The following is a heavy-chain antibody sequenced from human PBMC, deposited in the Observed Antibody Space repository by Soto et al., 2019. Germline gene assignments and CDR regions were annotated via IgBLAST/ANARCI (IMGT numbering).Heavy chain of an antibody. J-gene: IGHJ4*02. CDR2: IYHSGST. D-gene: IGHD6-6*01. V-gene: IGHV4-38-2*01. Sequence: PSETLSLTCAVSGYSISSGYYWGWIRQPPGMGLEWIGSIYHSGSTYYNPSLKSRVTISVDTSKNQFSLKLSSVTAADTAVYYCAIRIAAPPPLDSWGQGTLV. CDR3: AIRIAAPPPLDS. CDR1: GYSISSGYY.